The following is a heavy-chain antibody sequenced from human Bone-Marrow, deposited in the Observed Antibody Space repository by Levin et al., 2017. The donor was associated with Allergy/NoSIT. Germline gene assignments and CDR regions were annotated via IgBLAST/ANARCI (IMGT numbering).Heavy chain of an antibody. V-gene: IGHV3-23*01. Sequence: LSLTCAASGFTFSSSAMSWVRQAPGKGLEWVSVISGSGGSTHYADSVKGRFTISRDNSKNTLYLQMNSLRAEDTAVYYCAKDETGNYYQFIDYWGQGTLVSVSS. D-gene: IGHD1-26*01. CDR1: GFTFSSSA. CDR2: ISGSGGST. J-gene: IGHJ4*02. CDR3: AKDETGNYYQFIDY.